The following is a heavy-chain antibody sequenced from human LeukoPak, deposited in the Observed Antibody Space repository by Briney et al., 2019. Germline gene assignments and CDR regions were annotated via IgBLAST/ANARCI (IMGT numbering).Heavy chain of an antibody. J-gene: IGHJ6*04. V-gene: IGHV1-69*01. CDR1: GGTFSSYA. CDR2: IIPIFGTA. Sequence: SVKVSCKASGGTFSSYANSWVRQAPGQGLELMGGIIPIFGTANYAQKFQGRVTITAGEATSTAYMELGSLRSEDTAVYYFARDPVRGYSYGYYGMDVWGKGTTVTVSS. D-gene: IGHD5-18*01. CDR3: ARDPVRGYSYGYYGMDV.